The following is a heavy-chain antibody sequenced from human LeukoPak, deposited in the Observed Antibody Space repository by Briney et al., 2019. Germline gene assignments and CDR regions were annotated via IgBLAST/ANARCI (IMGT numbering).Heavy chain of an antibody. J-gene: IGHJ4*02. CDR3: TRPLYSGSYEYYVDY. CDR1: GFTFGDYA. V-gene: IGHV3-49*03. Sequence: PGRSLRLSCTASGFTFGDYAMSWFRQAPGKGLEWVGFIRSKAYGGTTEYAASVKGRFTISRDDSKSIAYLQMNSLKTEDTAVYYCTRPLYSGSYEYYVDYWGQGTLVTASS. D-gene: IGHD1-26*01. CDR2: IRSKAYGGTT.